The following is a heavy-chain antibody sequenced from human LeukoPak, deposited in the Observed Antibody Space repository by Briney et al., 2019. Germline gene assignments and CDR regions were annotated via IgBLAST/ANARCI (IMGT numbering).Heavy chain of an antibody. J-gene: IGHJ4*02. CDR1: GFTFSAYW. CDR2: VKYDGSTT. CDR3: ARDLNWLLFDY. D-gene: IGHD3/OR15-3a*01. V-gene: IGHV3-74*01. Sequence: GGSLRLSCAASGFTFSAYWMHWVRQAAGKGLVWVSRVKYDGSTTAYADSVKGRFTISRDNNRNILYLEMNSLRVEDTAVYYCARDLNWLLFDYWGQGALVTVSS.